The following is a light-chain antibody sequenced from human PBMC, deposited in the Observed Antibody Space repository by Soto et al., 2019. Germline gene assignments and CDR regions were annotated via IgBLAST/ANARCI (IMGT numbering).Light chain of an antibody. V-gene: IGKV3-15*01. Sequence: EIVMTQSPAPLSVSPGEVATLSCSASQSVSTKLAWYQQKPGQPPRLLIYGASTRATGIPARFSGSGSGADFTLTISSLQSEDFAVYYGQQYNDWPPYTFGQGTKVEIK. CDR2: GAS. CDR1: QSVSTK. CDR3: QQYNDWPPYT. J-gene: IGKJ2*01.